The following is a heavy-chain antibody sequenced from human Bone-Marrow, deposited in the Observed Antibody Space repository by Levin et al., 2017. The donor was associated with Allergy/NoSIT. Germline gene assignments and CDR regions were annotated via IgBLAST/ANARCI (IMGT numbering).Heavy chain of an antibody. CDR2: IKSKTDGGTT. CDR1: GFTFSNAW. J-gene: IGHJ4*02. CDR3: TTPSPAEALTRDY. V-gene: IGHV3-15*01. D-gene: IGHD3-9*01. Sequence: KTGGSLRLSCAASGFTFSNAWMSWVRQAPGKGLEWVGRIKSKTDGGTTDYAAPVKGRFTISRDDSKNTLYLQMNSLKTEDTAVYYCTTPSPAEALTRDYWGQGTLVTVSS.